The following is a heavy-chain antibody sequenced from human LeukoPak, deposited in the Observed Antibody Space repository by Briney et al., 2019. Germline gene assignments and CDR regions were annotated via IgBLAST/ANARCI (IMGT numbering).Heavy chain of an antibody. CDR1: GYSISSSNW. CDR3: ARHTNVLGYFQH. J-gene: IGHJ1*01. Sequence: SETLSLTCAVSGYSISSSNWWGWIRQPPGKGLEWIGYIYYGGSTYYNPSLKSRVTMSVDTSKNQFSLKLSSVTAVDTAVYYCARHTNVLGYFQHWGQGTLVTVSS. V-gene: IGHV4-28*01. CDR2: IYYGGST. D-gene: IGHD3-10*02.